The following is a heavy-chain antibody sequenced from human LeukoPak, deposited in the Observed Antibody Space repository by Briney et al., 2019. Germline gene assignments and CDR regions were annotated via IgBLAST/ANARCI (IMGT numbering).Heavy chain of an antibody. V-gene: IGHV4-4*02. CDR3: AAPGSVYSSGSFDY. CDR1: GGSISSSNW. J-gene: IGHJ4*02. D-gene: IGHD6-19*01. Sequence: SGTLSLTCAVSGGSISSSNWWSWVRQPPGKGLEWIGEIYHSGSTNYNPSLKSRVTISVGKSKNQFSLKLSSVTAADTAVYYCAAPGSVYSSGSFDYWGQGTLVTVSS. CDR2: IYHSGST.